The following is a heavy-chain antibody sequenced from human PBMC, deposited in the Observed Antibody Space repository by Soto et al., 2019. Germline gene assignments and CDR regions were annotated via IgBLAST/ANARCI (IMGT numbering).Heavy chain of an antibody. CDR3: ARFSGSYTRGLGY. J-gene: IGHJ4*02. CDR1: GFTFSDHY. D-gene: IGHD1-26*01. V-gene: IGHV3-72*01. Sequence: EVQLVESGGGLVQPGGSLRLSCAASGFTFSDHYMDWVRQAPGKGLEWVGRSRNKANSYSTEYAASVKGRFTISRDESKNSQYLQMNILKTEDTAVYYCARFSGSYTRGLGYWGQGTLFTVSS. CDR2: SRNKANSYST.